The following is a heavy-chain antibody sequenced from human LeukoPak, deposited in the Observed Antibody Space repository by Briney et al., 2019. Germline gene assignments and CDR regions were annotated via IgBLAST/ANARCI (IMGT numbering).Heavy chain of an antibody. CDR2: ISWNSGSI. D-gene: IGHD5-18*01. V-gene: IGHV3-9*01. Sequence: GGSLRLSCAASGFTFDDYAMHWVRQAPGKGLEWVSGISWNSGSIGYADSVKGRFTISRDNAKNSLYLQMNSLRAEDTALYYCAKGVRYGYGLGRFDYWGQGTLVTVSS. J-gene: IGHJ4*02. CDR1: GFTFDDYA. CDR3: AKGVRYGYGLGRFDY.